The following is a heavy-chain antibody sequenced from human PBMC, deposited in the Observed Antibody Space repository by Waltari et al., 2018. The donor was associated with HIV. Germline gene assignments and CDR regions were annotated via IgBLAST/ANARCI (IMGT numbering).Heavy chain of an antibody. CDR3: AKGGSHLTIFEAWFDS. V-gene: IGHV3-9*01. J-gene: IGHJ5*01. CDR2: ISWNSGIT. D-gene: IGHD3-3*01. CDR1: GFTFDDYP. Sequence: EVQLVESGGGLVQPGRSLRLSCAASGFTFDDYPMHWVRQSPGKGLEWVSGISWNSGITDYGDSVKGRFTISRDNAKNSLYLQMNSLTVEDTAFYCCAKGGSHLTIFEAWFDSWGQGTLVTVSS.